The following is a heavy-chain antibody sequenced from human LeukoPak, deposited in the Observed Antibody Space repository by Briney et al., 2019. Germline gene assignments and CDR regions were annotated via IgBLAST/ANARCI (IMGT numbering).Heavy chain of an antibody. D-gene: IGHD2-2*01. CDR3: ARFQLLEKNWFDP. CDR1: GYTFTSYG. V-gene: IGHV1-18*01. CDR2: ISAYNGNT. Sequence: ASVKVSCKASGYTFTSYGISWVRQAPGQGLECMGWISAYNGNTNYAQKLQGRVAMTTDTSTSTAYMELRSLRSDDTAVYYCARFQLLEKNWFDPWGQGTLVTVSS. J-gene: IGHJ5*02.